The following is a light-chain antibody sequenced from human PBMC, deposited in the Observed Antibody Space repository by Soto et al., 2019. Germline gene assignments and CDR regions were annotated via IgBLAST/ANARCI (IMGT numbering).Light chain of an antibody. J-gene: IGKJ2*01. V-gene: IGKV3-11*01. CDR1: QSVSSY. CDR3: QQRSNWLYT. CDR2: DAS. Sequence: EIVLTQSPATLSLSPGERATLSCRASQSVSSYLAWYQQKPGQAPRLLIYDASNRATGIPARFSGSGSGTDFTLTISSLEPDEFAVYYCQQRSNWLYTFGQGTKLEIQ.